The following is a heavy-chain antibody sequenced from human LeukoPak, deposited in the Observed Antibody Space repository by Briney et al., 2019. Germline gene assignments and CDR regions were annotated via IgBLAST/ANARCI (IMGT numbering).Heavy chain of an antibody. CDR2: ISSSSSYI. CDR1: GFTFSSYS. V-gene: IGHV3-21*01. CDR3: ARAGGVAAAGRKYWFDP. Sequence: GGSLRLSCAASGFTFSSYSMNWVRQAPGKWLEWVSSISSSSSYIYYADSVKGRFTISRDNAKNSLYLQMNSLRAEDTAVYYCARAGGVAAAGRKYWFDPWGQGTLVTVSS. J-gene: IGHJ5*02. D-gene: IGHD6-13*01.